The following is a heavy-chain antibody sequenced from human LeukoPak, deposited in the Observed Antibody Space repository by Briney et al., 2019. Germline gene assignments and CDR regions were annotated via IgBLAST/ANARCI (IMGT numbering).Heavy chain of an antibody. CDR3: AREVLFGELFRSFDY. CDR1: GGTFSSYA. Sequence: GASVKVSCKASGGTFSSYAISWVRQAPGQGLEWMGGIIPTFGTANYAQKFQGRVTITADESTSTAYMELSSLRSEDTAVYYCAREVLFGELFRSFDYWGQGTLVTVSS. D-gene: IGHD3-10*01. CDR2: IIPTFGTA. J-gene: IGHJ4*02. V-gene: IGHV1-69*13.